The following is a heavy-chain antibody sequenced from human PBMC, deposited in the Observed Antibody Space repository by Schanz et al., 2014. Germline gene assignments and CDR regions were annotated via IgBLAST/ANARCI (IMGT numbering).Heavy chain of an antibody. V-gene: IGHV3-23*04. CDR3: ASPSGYSDYGTYFDF. CDR1: GFTFSNYA. D-gene: IGHD5-12*01. Sequence: VQLVESGGGVVQPGRSLRLSCAASGFTFSNYAMSWVRQAPGKGLEWVSSISSSGSYIHYADSVKGRFTISRDNSRNTLYLQMNSLRTEDTAVYYCASPSGYSDYGTYFDFWGQGTLVTVSS. CDR2: ISSSGSYI. J-gene: IGHJ4*02.